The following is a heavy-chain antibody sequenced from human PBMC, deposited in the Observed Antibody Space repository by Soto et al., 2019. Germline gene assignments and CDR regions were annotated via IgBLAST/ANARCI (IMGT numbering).Heavy chain of an antibody. CDR1: GFSLSNARMG. V-gene: IGHV2-26*01. J-gene: IGHJ6*02. CDR2: IFSNDEK. Sequence: QVTLKESGPVLVKPTETLTLTCTVSGFSLSNARMGVSWIRQPPGKALEWLAHIFSNDEKSYSTSLKSRLTISKDTSKSQVVLTMTNMDPVDTATYYCARIPIAVAGTYYYYYGMDVWGQGTTVTVSS. D-gene: IGHD6-19*01. CDR3: ARIPIAVAGTYYYYYGMDV.